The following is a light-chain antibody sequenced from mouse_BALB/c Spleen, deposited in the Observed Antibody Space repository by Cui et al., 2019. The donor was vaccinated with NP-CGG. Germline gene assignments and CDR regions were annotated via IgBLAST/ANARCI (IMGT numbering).Light chain of an antibody. CDR1: TGAVTTSNY. CDR3: ALWYSNHWV. V-gene: IGLV1*01. CDR2: GTN. Sequence: QTVVTQASAPTTSSGETVTLTCRSSTGAVTTSNYANWVQEKPDHLFTGLIGGTNNRPPGVPARFAGSLIGDKAALTITGAQTEDETIYFCALWYSNHWVFGGGTKLTVL. J-gene: IGLJ1*01.